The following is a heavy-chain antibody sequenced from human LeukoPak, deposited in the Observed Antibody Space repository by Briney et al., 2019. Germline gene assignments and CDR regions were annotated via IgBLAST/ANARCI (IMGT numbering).Heavy chain of an antibody. CDR3: ARVSSWFGGATGPRYYYYGMDV. J-gene: IGHJ6*02. CDR1: GGSITISYYY. D-gene: IGHD6-13*01. V-gene: IGHV4-39*07. Sequence: SETLSLTCTVSGGSITISYYYWGWIRQPPGKGLEWIGSIHHSGSTNYNPSLKSRVTISVDTSKNQFSLKLSSVTAADTAVYYCARVSSWFGGATGPRYYYYGMDVWGQGTTVTVSS. CDR2: IHHSGST.